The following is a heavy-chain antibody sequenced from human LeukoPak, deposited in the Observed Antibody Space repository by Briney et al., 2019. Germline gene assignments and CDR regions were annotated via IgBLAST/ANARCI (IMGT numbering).Heavy chain of an antibody. CDR1: GYTFTGYY. J-gene: IGHJ6*02. D-gene: IGHD2-2*01. CDR3: ARGDIVVVPAAMLHYGMDV. V-gene: IGHV1-2*04. CDR2: INPNSGGT. Sequence: ASVKVSCKASGYTFTGYYVHWVRQAPGQGLEWMGWINPNSGGTNYAQKFQGWVTMTRDTSISTAYMELSRLRSDDTAVYYCARGDIVVVPAAMLHYGMDVWGQGTTVTVPS.